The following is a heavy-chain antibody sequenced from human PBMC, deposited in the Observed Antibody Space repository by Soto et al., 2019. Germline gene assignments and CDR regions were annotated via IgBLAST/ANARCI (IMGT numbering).Heavy chain of an antibody. V-gene: IGHV3-23*01. D-gene: IGHD2-8*01. CDR1: GFTFYNYA. Sequence: EVQLLESGGGLVRPGGSLRLSCAASGFTFYNYAMNWVRQAPGKGLEWVSTISGGGDGTYYADSVKGRFTISRANSRNTVYLQMNSLRAEDTAVYYCAKKGLCSLATYCTTGDCHYAFDVWGQGTLVTVSS. CDR3: AKKGLCSLATYCTTGDCHYAFDV. CDR2: ISGGGDGT. J-gene: IGHJ3*01.